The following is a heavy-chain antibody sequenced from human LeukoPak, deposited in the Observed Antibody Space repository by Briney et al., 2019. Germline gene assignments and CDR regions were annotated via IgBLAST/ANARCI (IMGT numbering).Heavy chain of an antibody. D-gene: IGHD3-16*01. CDR1: GFTFSSYA. V-gene: IGHV3-30-3*01. J-gene: IGHJ6*03. Sequence: TGESLRLSCAASGFTFSSYAMHWVRQAPGKGLEWVAVISYDGSNKYYADSVKGRFTISRDNSKNTLYLQMNSLRVEDTAVYYCARDGGGDWYYYYYIDLWGRGTAVTVSS. CDR2: ISYDGSNK. CDR3: ARDGGGDWYYYYYIDL.